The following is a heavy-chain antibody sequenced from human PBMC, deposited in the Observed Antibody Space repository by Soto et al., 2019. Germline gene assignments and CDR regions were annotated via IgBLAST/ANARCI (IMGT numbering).Heavy chain of an antibody. CDR3: AGSEYSSSSGYFDY. V-gene: IGHV4-39*01. D-gene: IGHD6-6*01. CDR2: IYYSGST. J-gene: IGHJ4*02. CDR1: GGSISSSSYY. Sequence: PSETLSLTCTVSGGSISSSSYYWGWIRQPPGKGLEWIGSIYYSGSTYYNPSLKSRVTISVDTSKNQFSLKLSSVTAADTAVYYCAGSEYSSSSGYFDYWGQGTLLTVSS.